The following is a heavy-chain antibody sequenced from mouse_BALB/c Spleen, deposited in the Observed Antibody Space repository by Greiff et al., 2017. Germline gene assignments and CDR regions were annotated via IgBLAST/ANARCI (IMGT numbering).Heavy chain of an antibody. Sequence: EVQLQESGGGLVQPGGSLKLSCAASGFTFSSYGLSWVRQTPDKRLELVATINSNGGSTYYPDSVKGRFTISRDNAKNTRYLQMSSLKSEDTAMYYCARDGEYDGYYLDYWGQGTTLTVSS. V-gene: IGHV5-6-3*01. CDR1: GFTFSSYG. CDR3: ARDGEYDGYYLDY. CDR2: INSNGGST. J-gene: IGHJ2*01. D-gene: IGHD2-3*01.